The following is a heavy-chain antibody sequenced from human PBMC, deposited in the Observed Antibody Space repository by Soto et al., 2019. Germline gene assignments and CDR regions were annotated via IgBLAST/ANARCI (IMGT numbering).Heavy chain of an antibody. CDR1: GGTFSSYA. D-gene: IGHD2-8*01. CDR2: IIPIFGTA. V-gene: IGHV1-69*06. CDR3: ARGGRTDIVLMVYAILLYGMDV. J-gene: IGHJ6*02. Sequence: VASVKVSCKASGGTFSSYAISWVRQAPGQGLEWMGGIIPIFGTANYAQKFQGRVTITADKSTSTAYMELSSLRSEDTAVYYCARGGRTDIVLMVYAILLYGMDVWGQGTTVSV.